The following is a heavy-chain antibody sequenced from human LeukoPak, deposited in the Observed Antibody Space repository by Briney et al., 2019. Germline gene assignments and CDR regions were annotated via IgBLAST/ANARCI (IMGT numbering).Heavy chain of an antibody. CDR2: IYPADSDI. V-gene: IGHV5-51*01. D-gene: IGHD2-15*01. CDR1: GYSFTSYW. CDR3: ARQEYCSGASCYTWFDP. Sequence: PGESLQISCKGSGYSFTSYWIGWVRQMPGKGLEWMGIIYPADSDIRYSPSFQGQVTISADKSISTAYLQWNSLKASDTAMYYCARQEYCSGASCYTWFDPWGQGTLVTVSS. J-gene: IGHJ5*02.